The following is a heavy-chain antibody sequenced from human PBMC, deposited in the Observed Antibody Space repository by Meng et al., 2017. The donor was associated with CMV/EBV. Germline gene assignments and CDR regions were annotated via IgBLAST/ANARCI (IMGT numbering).Heavy chain of an antibody. D-gene: IGHD3-22*01. CDR1: GFTFSSYA. V-gene: IGHV3-23*01. CDR2: ISGSGGST. Sequence: GGSLRLSCAASGFTFSSYAMSWVRQAPGKGLEWVSAISGSGGSTYYADSVKGRFTISRDNSKNSLYLQMNSLRAEDTAVYYCAREAITMIVVAYWYFDLWGRGTLVTVSS. CDR3: AREAITMIVVAYWYFDL. J-gene: IGHJ2*01.